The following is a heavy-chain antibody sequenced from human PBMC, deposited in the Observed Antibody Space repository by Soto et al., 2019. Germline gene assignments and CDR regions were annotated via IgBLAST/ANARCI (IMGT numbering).Heavy chain of an antibody. J-gene: IGHJ4*02. CDR3: ARAYGAYLTTRVVDC. CDR2: ISSDGSIT. D-gene: IGHD4-17*01. Sequence: QVQLVESGGGLVQPGRSLRLSCVASGFTFSTYALHWVRQAPGKGLEWVALISSDGSITFYADSVRGRFTISRDNSKNTLYLQMNSLRPEDTAVYYCARAYGAYLTTRVVDCWGQGTLVTVSS. V-gene: IGHV3-30-3*01. CDR1: GFTFSTYA.